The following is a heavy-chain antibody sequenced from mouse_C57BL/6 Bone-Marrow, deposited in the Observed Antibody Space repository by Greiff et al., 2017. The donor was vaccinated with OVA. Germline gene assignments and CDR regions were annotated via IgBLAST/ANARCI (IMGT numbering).Heavy chain of an antibody. CDR2: INPYNGGT. D-gene: IGHD2-2*01. J-gene: IGHJ4*01. CDR1: GYTFTDYY. Sequence: VQLQQSGPVLVKPGASVKMSCKASGYTFTDYYMNWVKQSHGKSLEWIGVINPYNGGTSYNQKFKGKATLTVDKSSSTAYMKLNSLTSEDSAVYYCANLLWLGEDYWGQGTSVTVSS. V-gene: IGHV1-19*01. CDR3: ANLLWLGEDY.